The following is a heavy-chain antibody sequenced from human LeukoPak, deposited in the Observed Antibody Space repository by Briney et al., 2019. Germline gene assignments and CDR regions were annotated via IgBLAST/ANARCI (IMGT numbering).Heavy chain of an antibody. Sequence: GGSLRLSCAASGFTFSSYGMHWVRQAPGKGLEWVAFIRYDGSNKYYADSVKGRFTISRDNSKNTLYLQMNSLRVEDTAVYYCAKAESYGDGFHWFDPWGQGTLVTVSS. CDR3: AKAESYGDGFHWFDP. CDR1: GFTFSSYG. V-gene: IGHV3-30*02. CDR2: IRYDGSNK. D-gene: IGHD4-17*01. J-gene: IGHJ5*02.